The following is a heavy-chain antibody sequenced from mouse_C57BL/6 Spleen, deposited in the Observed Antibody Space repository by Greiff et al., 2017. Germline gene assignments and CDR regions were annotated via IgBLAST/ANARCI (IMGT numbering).Heavy chain of an antibody. D-gene: IGHD2-1*01. CDR1: GFTFTDYY. V-gene: IGHV7-3*01. Sequence: EVKLVESGGGLVQPGGSLSLSCAASGFTFTDYYMSWVRQPPGKALEWLGFIRNKANGYTTEYSASVKGRFTISRDNTQNILYLQMNALRAEDSATKYCASLYYGRGFDYWGQGTTLTVSS. CDR2: IRNKANGYTT. CDR3: ASLYYGRGFDY. J-gene: IGHJ2*01.